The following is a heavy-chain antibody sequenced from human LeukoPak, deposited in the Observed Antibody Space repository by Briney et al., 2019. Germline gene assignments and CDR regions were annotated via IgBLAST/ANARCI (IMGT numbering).Heavy chain of an antibody. CDR3: ARAGYCSGGSCYYFDY. V-gene: IGHV4-4*07. CDR1: GGSISSYY. J-gene: IGHJ4*02. Sequence: TETLSLTCTVSGGSISSYYWSWIRQPAGKGLEWIGRVYTSGSTNYNPSLKSRVTMSVDTSKNQFSLKLSSVTAADTAVYYCARAGYCSGGSCYYFDYWGQGTLVTVSS. D-gene: IGHD2-15*01. CDR2: VYTSGST.